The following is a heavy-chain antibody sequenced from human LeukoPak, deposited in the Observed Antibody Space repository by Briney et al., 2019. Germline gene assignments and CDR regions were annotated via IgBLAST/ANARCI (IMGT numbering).Heavy chain of an antibody. CDR1: GGSFSGYY. Sequence: SETLSLTCAVYGGSFSGYYWSWIRQPPGKGLEWIGEINHSGSTNYNPSLKSRVTISVDTSKNQFSLKLSSVTAADTAVYYCERKKRDGYKYWGQGTLVTVSS. J-gene: IGHJ4*02. CDR3: ERKKRDGYKY. CDR2: INHSGST. V-gene: IGHV4-34*01. D-gene: IGHD5-24*01.